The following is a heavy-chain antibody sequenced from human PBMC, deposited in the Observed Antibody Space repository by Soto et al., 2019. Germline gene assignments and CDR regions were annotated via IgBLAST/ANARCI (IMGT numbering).Heavy chain of an antibody. V-gene: IGHV4-39*01. J-gene: IGHJ5*02. CDR3: ACGLVFAVAGRRDWFAP. D-gene: IGHD6-19*01. CDR1: GGSISSSSYY. Sequence: QLQLQESGPGLVKPSETLSLTCTVSGGSISSSSYYWGWIRQPPGKGLEWIGSIYYSGSTYYNPSLKGRVPISVDTSKNQFSLKLSSVTAADTAVYYCACGLVFAVAGRRDWFAPWGQGTLVTVSS. CDR2: IYYSGST.